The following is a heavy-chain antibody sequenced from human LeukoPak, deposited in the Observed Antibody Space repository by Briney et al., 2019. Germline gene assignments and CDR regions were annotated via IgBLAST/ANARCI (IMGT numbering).Heavy chain of an antibody. CDR3: ASKNDLLM. CDR1: GASIGGSK. CDR2: IYYSGRT. D-gene: IGHD3/OR15-3a*01. V-gene: IGHV4-59*01. Sequence: SETLSPACTVSGASIGGSKWSWFRQPPGKGLEWIGFIYYSGRTYYNPSLKRRVTISVDMSKSQFSLRLTSVTAADTAVYYCASKNDLLMWGQGTLVTVSS. J-gene: IGHJ3*01.